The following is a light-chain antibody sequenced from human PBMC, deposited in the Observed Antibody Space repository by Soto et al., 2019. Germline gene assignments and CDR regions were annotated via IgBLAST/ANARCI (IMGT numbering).Light chain of an antibody. CDR2: AAS. CDR1: QSISNW. Sequence: DIQLTQSPSTLSASVGDRVTITCRASQSISNWLAWYQQKPGKAPNLLIYAASTLQTGVPSRFSGGGSGTDFTLTIDNLQPEDFATYYCQQVDAYPSTFGGGTKVDI. J-gene: IGKJ4*01. V-gene: IGKV1-5*01. CDR3: QQVDAYPST.